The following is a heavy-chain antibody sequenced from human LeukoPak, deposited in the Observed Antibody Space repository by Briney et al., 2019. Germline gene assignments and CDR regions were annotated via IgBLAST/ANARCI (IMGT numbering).Heavy chain of an antibody. CDR1: GYTFTGNY. CDR2: INPNSGGT. CDR3: ARDRRMVAATPFDY. Sequence: ASVKVSCKASGYTFTGNYMHWVRQAPGQGLEWMGWINPNSGGTNYAQKFQGRVTMTRDTSISTAYMELSRLRSDDTAVYYCARDRRMVAATPFDYWGQGTLVTVSS. V-gene: IGHV1-2*02. D-gene: IGHD2-15*01. J-gene: IGHJ4*02.